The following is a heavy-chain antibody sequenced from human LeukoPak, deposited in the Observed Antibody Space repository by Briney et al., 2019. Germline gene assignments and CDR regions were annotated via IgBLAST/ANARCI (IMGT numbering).Heavy chain of an antibody. V-gene: IGHV3-66*01. J-gene: IGHJ4*02. CDR3: ARDPGYGLGVDYGDY. Sequence: GGSLRLSCAASGFTVSGNYMSWVRKAPRKGLEWLSVIHRGGNTYYADSVTGRFPISRDSSKNGVFLQMDSLRAEDTAVYYCARDPGYGLGVDYGDYWGQGTLVTVSS. CDR2: IHRGGNT. CDR1: GFTVSGNY. D-gene: IGHD3-10*01.